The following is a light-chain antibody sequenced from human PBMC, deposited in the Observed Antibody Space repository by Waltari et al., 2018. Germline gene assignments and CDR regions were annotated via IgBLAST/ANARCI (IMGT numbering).Light chain of an antibody. J-gene: IGKJ1*01. CDR2: GAS. CDR1: QSVSRF. Sequence: TLSLSPGERGTLSCRASQSVSRFLAWYQQKPGQAPRLLIYGASTRATGIPDRFSGSGSGTDFSLTISRLEPEDFAVYYCQKYDRLPATFGQGP. V-gene: IGKV3-20*01. CDR3: QKYDRLPAT.